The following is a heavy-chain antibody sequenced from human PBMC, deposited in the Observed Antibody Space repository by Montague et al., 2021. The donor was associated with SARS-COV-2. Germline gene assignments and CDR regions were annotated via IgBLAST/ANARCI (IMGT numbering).Heavy chain of an antibody. D-gene: IGHD6-25*01. V-gene: IGHV3-30*03. CDR3: ASDWWTKIAASGYFDY. J-gene: IGHJ4*02. CDR1: GFTFSNYR. Sequence: SLRLSCAASGFTFSNYRINWVRQAPGKGPQWVADITYDGTNKYYVDSVKGRFTISRDNSKNTLYLQMNSLRTEDTAAYYCASDWWTKIAASGYFDYWGQGTLVTVSS. CDR2: ITYDGTNK.